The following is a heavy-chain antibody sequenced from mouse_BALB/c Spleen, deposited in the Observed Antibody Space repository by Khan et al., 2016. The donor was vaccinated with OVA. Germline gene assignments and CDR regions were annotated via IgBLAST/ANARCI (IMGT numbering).Heavy chain of an antibody. J-gene: IGHJ2*01. CDR1: GYNFTSYW. CDR3: ARRGYWGLWYFDY. Sequence: QVQLQQSGAELVKPGTSVKLSCKASGYNFTSYWINWVKLRPGQGLEWIGNIYPGSGSTNYNEKFKSKATLTVDTSSSTADMQLSSLASEDSALYYCARRGYWGLWYFDYWGQGTTLTVSS. V-gene: IGHV1-55*01. CDR2: IYPGSGST. D-gene: IGHD3-1*01.